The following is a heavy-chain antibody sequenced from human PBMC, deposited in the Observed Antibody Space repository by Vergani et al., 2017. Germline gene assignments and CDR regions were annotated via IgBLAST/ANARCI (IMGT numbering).Heavy chain of an antibody. CDR2: INPSGGHT. D-gene: IGHD6-13*01. J-gene: IGHJ4*02. Sequence: QVQVVQSGAEVKKSGASVKVSCKTSGYTFSNYYMHWVRQAPGQGLEWMGIINPSGGHTNYAQKFQGRVTMTRDTSINTAYMELSRLRSDDTAVYYCARGWSGYSTSWFFEYWGQGTLVTVSS. CDR3: ARGWSGYSTSWFFEY. V-gene: IGHV1-46*01. CDR1: GYTFSNYY.